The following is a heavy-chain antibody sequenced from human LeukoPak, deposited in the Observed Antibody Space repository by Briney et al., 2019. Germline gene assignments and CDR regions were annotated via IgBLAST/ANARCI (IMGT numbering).Heavy chain of an antibody. J-gene: IGHJ5*02. D-gene: IGHD3-9*01. CDR2: IYYSGST. CDR3: ARGYCDILTGYTNWFDP. V-gene: IGHV4-59*01. Sequence: PSETLSLTCTVSGGSISSYYWSWIRQPPGRGLEWIGYIYYSGSTNSNPSLKSRVTISVDTSKNQFSLKLSSVTAADTAVYYCARGYCDILTGYTNWFDPWGQGTLVTVSS. CDR1: GGSISSYY.